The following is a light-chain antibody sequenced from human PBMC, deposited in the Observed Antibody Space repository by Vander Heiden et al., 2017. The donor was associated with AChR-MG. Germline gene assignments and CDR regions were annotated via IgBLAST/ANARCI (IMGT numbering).Light chain of an antibody. Sequence: DIQMTPSPSSLSASVGDRVTITCRASQSTSRYLNWYQQKPGKAPKLLIYAASSLQSGVPSRFSGNGSGTDFTLTISSLQTEDIATYYCQHSYSLTFGPGTKLDFK. CDR2: AAS. CDR3: QHSYSLT. CDR1: QSTSRY. V-gene: IGKV1-39*01. J-gene: IGKJ3*01.